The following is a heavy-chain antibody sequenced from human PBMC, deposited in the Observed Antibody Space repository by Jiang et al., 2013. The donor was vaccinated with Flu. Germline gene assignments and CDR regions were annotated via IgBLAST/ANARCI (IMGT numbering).Heavy chain of an antibody. CDR2: IYYSGST. D-gene: IGHD2-15*01. Sequence: GLVKPSETVSLTCTVSGGSISSYYWSWIRLPPGKGLEWIGYIYYSGSTNYNPSLKSRVTISVDTSKNQFSLKLSSVTAADTAVYYCARKPASAATFDYWGQGTLVTVSS. CDR1: GGSISSYY. CDR3: ARKPASAATFDY. J-gene: IGHJ4*02. V-gene: IGHV4-59*01.